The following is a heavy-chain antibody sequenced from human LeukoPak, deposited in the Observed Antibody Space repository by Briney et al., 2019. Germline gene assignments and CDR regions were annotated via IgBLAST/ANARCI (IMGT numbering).Heavy chain of an antibody. CDR3: ARGPWYTSSSWFDP. D-gene: IGHD6-6*01. J-gene: IGHJ5*02. Sequence: SETLSLTCTVSGVSITNYYWGWIRQPPGKGLEWIGSIYHSGSTYYNSSLKSRVTISIDTSKNHFSLNLISVTVADTAVYYCARGPWYTSSSWFDPWGQGTLVTVSS. V-gene: IGHV4-38-2*02. CDR1: GVSITNYY. CDR2: IYHSGST.